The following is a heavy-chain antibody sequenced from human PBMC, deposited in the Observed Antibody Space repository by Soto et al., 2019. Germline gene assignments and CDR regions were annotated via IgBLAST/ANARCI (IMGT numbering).Heavy chain of an antibody. Sequence: SVKVSCKASGGTFSSYAISWVRQAPGQGLEWMGGIIPIFGTANYAQKFQGRVTITADESTSTAYMELSSLRSEDTAVYYCAKALSGAGPLRDFWSGYHRSGPGYYGMDVWGQGTTVTV. J-gene: IGHJ6*02. CDR2: IIPIFGTA. D-gene: IGHD3-3*01. CDR3: AKALSGAGPLRDFWSGYHRSGPGYYGMDV. V-gene: IGHV1-69*13. CDR1: GGTFSSYA.